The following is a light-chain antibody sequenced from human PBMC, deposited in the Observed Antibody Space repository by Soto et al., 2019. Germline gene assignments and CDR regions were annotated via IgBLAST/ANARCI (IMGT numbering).Light chain of an antibody. V-gene: IGLV2-23*01. Sequence: QSALTQPASVSGSPGQSITISCTGTSSDVGTYNLVSWYQQHPGKAPKLMIYEGSKRPSGVSNRFSGSKSGNTASLTISGLQAEDEADYYCCSYAPSGYVFGSGSKVTGL. CDR2: EGS. CDR3: CSYAPSGYV. CDR1: SSDVGTYNL. J-gene: IGLJ1*01.